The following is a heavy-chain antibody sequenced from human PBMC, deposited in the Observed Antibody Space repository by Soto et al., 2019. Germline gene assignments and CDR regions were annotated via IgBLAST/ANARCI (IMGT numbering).Heavy chain of an antibody. Sequence: SETLSLTCTVSGGSISSGGYYWSWIRQHPGKGLEWIGYIYYSGSTYYNPSLKSRVTISVDTSKNQFSLKLSSVTAADTVVYYCARGGPHYYGSGSYYVYYYYGMDVWGQGTTVTVSS. CDR2: IYYSGST. CDR3: ARGGPHYYGSGSYYVYYYYGMDV. D-gene: IGHD3-10*01. CDR1: GGSISSGGYY. J-gene: IGHJ6*02. V-gene: IGHV4-31*03.